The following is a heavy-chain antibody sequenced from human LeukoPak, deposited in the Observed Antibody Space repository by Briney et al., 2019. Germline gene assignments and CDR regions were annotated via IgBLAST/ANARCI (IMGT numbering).Heavy chain of an antibody. V-gene: IGHV3-23*01. CDR1: GFTFSNYA. CDR3: TKVDDGIISYGYFDY. Sequence: GGSLRLSCAASGFTFSNYAMSWVRQAPGKGLEWGSAISGSGGGTYYADSVKGRFTISRDNARNTLYLQMNSLRHEDTAVYYCTKVDDGIISYGYFDYWGQGTLVTVSS. J-gene: IGHJ4*02. CDR2: ISGSGGGT. D-gene: IGHD3-16*01.